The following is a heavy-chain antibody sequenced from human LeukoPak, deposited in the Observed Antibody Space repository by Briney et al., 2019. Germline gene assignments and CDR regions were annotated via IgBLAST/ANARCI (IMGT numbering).Heavy chain of an antibody. CDR3: ARDLTYYDYVWGSYRGEYFQH. D-gene: IGHD3-16*02. CDR2: IYHSGST. J-gene: IGHJ1*01. V-gene: IGHV4-38-2*02. Sequence: SETLSLTCAVSGYSISRSYYWGWIRQPPGKGLEWIGSIYHSGSTYYNPSLKSRVTISVDTSKNQFSLKLSSVTAADTAVYYCARDLTYYDYVWGSYRGEYFQHWGQGTLVTVSS. CDR1: GYSISRSYY.